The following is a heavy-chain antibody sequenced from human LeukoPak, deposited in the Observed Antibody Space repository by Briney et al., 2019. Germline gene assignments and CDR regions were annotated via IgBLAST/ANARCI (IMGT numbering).Heavy chain of an antibody. CDR1: GYTFTGYL. CDR2: IDPNSGGT. CDR3: ARDLMGFGECVY. V-gene: IGHV1-2*02. D-gene: IGHD3-10*01. J-gene: IGHJ4*02. Sequence: ASVKVSCKASGYTFTGYLMHWVRQALGQGLEWMGWIDPNSGGTNYAQKFQGRVTMTRDTSISTAYMELSRLRSDDTAVYYCARDLMGFGECVYWGQGTLVTVSS.